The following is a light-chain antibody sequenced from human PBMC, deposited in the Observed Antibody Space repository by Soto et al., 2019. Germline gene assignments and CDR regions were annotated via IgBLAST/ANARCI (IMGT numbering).Light chain of an antibody. CDR1: QSISSW. Sequence: DIQMTQSPSTLSASVGDRVTITCRASQSISSWLAWYQQKPGKAPKLLIYDASNLESGVLSRFSGSGSGTEVTLTISSLQPDDFATYYCQRYNSYPGTFGQGTKVEIK. CDR2: DAS. J-gene: IGKJ1*01. CDR3: QRYNSYPGT. V-gene: IGKV1-5*01.